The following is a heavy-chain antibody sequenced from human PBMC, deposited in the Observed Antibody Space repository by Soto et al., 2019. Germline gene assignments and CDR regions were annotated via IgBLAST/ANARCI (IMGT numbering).Heavy chain of an antibody. CDR1: GGSISSYY. D-gene: IGHD3-22*01. CDR3: ARVRADYYDSSGPPGWFDP. Sequence: SETLSLTCTVSGGSISSYYWSWIRQPPGKGPEWIGYIYYSGSTNYNPSLKSRVTISVDTSKNQFSLKLSSVTAADTAVYYCARVRADYYDSSGPPGWFDPWGQGTLVTVSS. J-gene: IGHJ5*02. CDR2: IYYSGST. V-gene: IGHV4-59*01.